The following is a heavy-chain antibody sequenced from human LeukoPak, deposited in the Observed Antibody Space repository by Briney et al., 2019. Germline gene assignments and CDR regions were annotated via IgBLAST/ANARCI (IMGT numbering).Heavy chain of an antibody. CDR3: AAGETGDSGFFDL. V-gene: IGHV1-58*02. CDR1: GFTFISFV. D-gene: IGHD7-27*01. CDR2: IVVGSGNT. Sequence: SVKVSCKASGFTFISFVMQWVRQARGQRLEWIGWIVVGSGNTNYAQKFQERVTITRDMSTSTAYMELSSLRSEDTAVYYCAAGETGDSGFFDLWGQGTLVTVSS. J-gene: IGHJ5*02.